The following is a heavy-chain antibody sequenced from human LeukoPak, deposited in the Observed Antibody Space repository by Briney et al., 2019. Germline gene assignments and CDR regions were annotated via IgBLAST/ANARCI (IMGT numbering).Heavy chain of an antibody. D-gene: IGHD6-19*01. Sequence: PSQTLSLTFTVSGGSISSGSYYWSWIRQPAGKGLEWIGRIYTSGSTNYNPSLKSRVTISVDTSKNQFSLKLSSVTAADTAVYYCARLRPRSYSSGWYYFDYWGQGTLVTVSS. J-gene: IGHJ4*02. CDR2: IYTSGST. V-gene: IGHV4-61*02. CDR3: ARLRPRSYSSGWYYFDY. CDR1: GGSISSGSYY.